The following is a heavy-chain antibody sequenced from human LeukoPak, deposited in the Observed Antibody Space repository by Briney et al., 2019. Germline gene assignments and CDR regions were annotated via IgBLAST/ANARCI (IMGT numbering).Heavy chain of an antibody. CDR1: RYSFTGYY. V-gene: IGHV1-2*02. CDR2: INPNSGAT. CDR3: ARDQNYYDTTSYYWIDY. J-gene: IGHJ4*02. Sequence: GASVKVSCKASRYSFTGYYIHWVRPAPGQGLEWMGWINPNSGATNYAQKFQDRVTMTRDTSISTAYMELSRLRSDDTALYYCARDQNYYDTTSYYWIDYWGQGTLVTVSS. D-gene: IGHD3-22*01.